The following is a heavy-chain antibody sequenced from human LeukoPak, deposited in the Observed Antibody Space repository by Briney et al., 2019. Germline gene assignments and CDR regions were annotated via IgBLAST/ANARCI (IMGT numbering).Heavy chain of an antibody. D-gene: IGHD3-22*01. CDR1: GGSISRSSYY. V-gene: IGHV4-39*01. CDR3: ARHMPYDSSGYYLGYDAFDI. J-gene: IGHJ3*02. CDR2: MYYSGST. Sequence: ASETLSLTFIVSGGSISRSSYYWGWIRQPPGKGLEWIGSMYYSGSTYYNPSLKSRVTISVDTSKKQFSLKLTSVTAADTAVYYCARHMPYDSSGYYLGYDAFDIWGQGTMVTVSS.